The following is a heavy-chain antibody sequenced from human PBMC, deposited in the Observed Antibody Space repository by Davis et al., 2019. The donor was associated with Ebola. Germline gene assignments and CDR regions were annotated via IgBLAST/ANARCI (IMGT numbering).Heavy chain of an antibody. V-gene: IGHV4-59*12. D-gene: IGHD6-13*01. CDR1: GGSISSYY. CDR3: ARGGMGSSWYPALDY. J-gene: IGHJ4*02. CDR2: IYYSGST. Sequence: SETLSLTCTVSGGSISSYYWSWIRQPPGKGLEWIGYIYYSGSTNYNPSLKSRVTISVDKSKNQFSLKLSSVTAADTAVYYCARGGMGSSWYPALDYWGQGTLVTVSS.